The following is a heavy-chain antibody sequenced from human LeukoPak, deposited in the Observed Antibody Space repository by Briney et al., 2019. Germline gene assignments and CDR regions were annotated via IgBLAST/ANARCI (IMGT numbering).Heavy chain of an antibody. CDR1: GFTFSTYD. CDR3: ARGVAVADANDAFDI. V-gene: IGHV3-21*01. J-gene: IGHJ3*02. D-gene: IGHD6-19*01. Sequence: GGSLRLSCVASGFTFSTYDMNWVRQAPGKGLEWVSAITSTSNHINYADSVKGRFTISRDSANNSLYLQMNSLRAEDTAVYYCARGVAVADANDAFDIWGQGTMVTVSS. CDR2: ITSTSNHI.